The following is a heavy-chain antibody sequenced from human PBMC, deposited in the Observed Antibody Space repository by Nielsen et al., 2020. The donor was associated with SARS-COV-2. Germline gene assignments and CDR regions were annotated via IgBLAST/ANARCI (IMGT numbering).Heavy chain of an antibody. CDR2: ISWNSGSI. D-gene: IGHD2-21*01. J-gene: IGHJ3*02. Sequence: SLKISCAASGFTFDDYAMHWVRQAPGKGLEWVSGISWNSGSIGYADSVKGRFTISRDNAKNSLYLQMNSLRAEDTAVYYCARELYNVVPQAFDIWGQGTMVTVSS. CDR1: GFTFDDYA. V-gene: IGHV3-9*01. CDR3: ARELYNVVPQAFDI.